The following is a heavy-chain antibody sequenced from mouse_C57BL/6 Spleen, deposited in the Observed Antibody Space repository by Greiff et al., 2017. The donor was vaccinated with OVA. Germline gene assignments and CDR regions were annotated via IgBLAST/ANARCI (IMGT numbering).Heavy chain of an antibody. CDR3: ARANYDYDVGYFDY. CDR2: ISDGGSYT. CDR1: GFTFSSYA. V-gene: IGHV5-4*01. Sequence: EVQVVESGGGLVKPGGSLKLSCAASGFTFSSYAMSWVRQTPEKRLEWVATISDGGSYTYYPDNVKGRFTISRDNAKNNLYLQMSHLKSEDTAMYYCARANYDYDVGYFDYWGQGTTLTVSS. J-gene: IGHJ2*01. D-gene: IGHD2-4*01.